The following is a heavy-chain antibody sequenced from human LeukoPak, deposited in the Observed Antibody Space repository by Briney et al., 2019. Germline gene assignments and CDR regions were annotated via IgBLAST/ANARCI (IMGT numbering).Heavy chain of an antibody. V-gene: IGHV4-39*01. CDR3: ARISSGYDFWY. D-gene: IGHD5-12*01. CDR2: IYYSGST. CDR1: RGSISSSSYY. Sequence: ASETLSLTCTVTRGSISSSSYYWGWIRQPPGKGLECLGSIYYSGSTYDHPTLKSRVTISVDTSKNQFSLKLSSVTAADTAVYYCARISSGYDFWYWGQGTLVTVSS. J-gene: IGHJ4*02.